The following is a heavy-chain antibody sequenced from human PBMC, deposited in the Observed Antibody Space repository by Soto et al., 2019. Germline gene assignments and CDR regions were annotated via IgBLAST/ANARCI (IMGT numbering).Heavy chain of an antibody. CDR3: ARDSSLEAAGAYVY. Sequence: SVKVSCKASGGTFSSYTISWVRQAPGQGLEWMGRIIPILGIANYAQKFQGRVTITADKSTSTAYMELSSLRSEDTAVYYCARDSSLEAAGAYVYWGQGTLVTVSS. J-gene: IGHJ4*02. V-gene: IGHV1-69*04. D-gene: IGHD3-3*01. CDR2: IIPILGIA. CDR1: GGTFSSYT.